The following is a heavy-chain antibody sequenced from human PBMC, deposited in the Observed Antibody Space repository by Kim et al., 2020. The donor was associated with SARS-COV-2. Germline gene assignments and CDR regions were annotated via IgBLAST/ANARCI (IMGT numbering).Heavy chain of an antibody. CDR2: SNARNGDP. CDR3: ASDTFPLLGRSQGRGDYFGS. J-gene: IGHJ5*01. D-gene: IGHD3-10*01. CDR1: GYTFTDYA. Sequence: ASVKVSCKASGYTFTDYAIHLVRQVPGQSPEWMAYSNARNGDPIYSQKFQDRVTLTRDTSANTAYMDLSSLRSDDTAVYYCASDTFPLLGRSQGRGDYFGSWGHGALVTVSS. V-gene: IGHV1-3*01.